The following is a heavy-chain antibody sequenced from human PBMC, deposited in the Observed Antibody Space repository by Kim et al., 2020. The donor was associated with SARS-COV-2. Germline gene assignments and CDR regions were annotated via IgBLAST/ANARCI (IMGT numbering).Heavy chain of an antibody. V-gene: IGHV3-7*01. J-gene: IGHJ4*02. CDR2: GSTR. Sequence: GSTRYYVDSVNGRFTISRDNAKNSLSLQMNNLRVEDTAVYYCATNLRHFDYWGQGALVTVSS. D-gene: IGHD2-8*01. CDR3: ATNLRHFDY.